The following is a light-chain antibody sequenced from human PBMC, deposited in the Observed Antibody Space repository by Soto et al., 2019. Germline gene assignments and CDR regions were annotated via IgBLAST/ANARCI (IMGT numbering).Light chain of an antibody. CDR2: DVS. J-gene: IGLJ1*01. Sequence: QSALTQPASVSGSPGQSITISCTGTSSDVGSYNYVSWYQQHPGKAPKLMIYDVSNRPSGVSNRFSGSKSGNTASLTISGIQAEDEAAYYCSSYTSTSTYVFGTGTKVTVL. CDR3: SSYTSTSTYV. CDR1: SSDVGSYNY. V-gene: IGLV2-14*01.